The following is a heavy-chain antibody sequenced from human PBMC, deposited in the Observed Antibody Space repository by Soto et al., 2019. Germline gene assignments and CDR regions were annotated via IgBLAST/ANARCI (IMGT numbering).Heavy chain of an antibody. V-gene: IGHV4-38-2*01. CDR2: MYHSGNT. D-gene: IGHD3-22*01. J-gene: IGHJ4*02. CDR1: GYSISSGYY. Sequence: PSETLSLTCAVSGYSISSGYYWGWIRQPPGKGLQWIGNMYHSGNTYYNPSLKSRVTISVDTSKNQFSRKLRSVTAADEAVYYCARVSYFDSGGFFYYFDYWGQGALVTVSS. CDR3: ARVSYFDSGGFFYYFDY.